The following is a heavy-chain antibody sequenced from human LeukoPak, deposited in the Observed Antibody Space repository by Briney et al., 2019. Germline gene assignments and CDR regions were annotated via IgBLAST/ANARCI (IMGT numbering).Heavy chain of an antibody. CDR1: GGSFSGYY. CDR2: INHSGRT. Sequence: SETLSLTCAVYGGSFSGYYWSWIRQPPGKGLEWIGEINHSGRTNYNPSLKSRVTISVDTSKNQFSLKLSSVTAADTAVYYCARGRYYYGSGSYSDYWGQGTLVTVSS. CDR3: ARGRYYYGSGSYSDY. V-gene: IGHV4-34*01. J-gene: IGHJ4*02. D-gene: IGHD3-10*01.